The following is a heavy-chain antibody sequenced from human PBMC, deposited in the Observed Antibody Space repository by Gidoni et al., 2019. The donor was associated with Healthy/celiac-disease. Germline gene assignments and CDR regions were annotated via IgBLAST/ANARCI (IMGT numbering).Heavy chain of an antibody. Sequence: QVQLVQSGAWVTKPGASVKFSCKPSGYTFTSYGISWVRQAPGQGLEWMGWISAYNGNTNYAQKLQGRVTMTTDTSTSTAYMELRSLRSDDTAVYYCARDATTLETGEAFDYWGQGTLVTVSS. V-gene: IGHV1-18*01. D-gene: IGHD7-27*01. CDR3: ARDATTLETGEAFDY. CDR1: GYTFTSYG. J-gene: IGHJ4*02. CDR2: ISAYNGNT.